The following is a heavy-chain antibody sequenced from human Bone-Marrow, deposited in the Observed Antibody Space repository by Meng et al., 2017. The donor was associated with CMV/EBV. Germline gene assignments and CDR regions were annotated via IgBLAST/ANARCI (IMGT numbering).Heavy chain of an antibody. CDR1: GYSFTNYW. J-gene: IGHJ4*02. Sequence: GESLKISCKAAGYSFTNYWIGWVRQTPGKGLEWMGITKPGDSEIQYSPSFQGQVTISADKSINTAYLQWGSLRASDTAIFYCARHYNGAGYLEWFFDYWGQGTLVTVSS. CDR3: ARHYNGAGYLEWFFDY. V-gene: IGHV5-51*01. D-gene: IGHD3-3*01. CDR2: TKPGDSEI.